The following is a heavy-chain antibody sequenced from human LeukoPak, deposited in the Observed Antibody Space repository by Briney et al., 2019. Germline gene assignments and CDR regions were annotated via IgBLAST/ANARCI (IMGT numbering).Heavy chain of an antibody. V-gene: IGHV3-33*01. CDR1: GFTFSSYG. CDR3: ARDTTITMVRGVMVTNAFDI. D-gene: IGHD3-10*01. Sequence: GRSLRLSCAASGFTFSSYGMHWVRQAPGKGLEWVAVIWYDGSNKYYADSVKGRFTISRDNSKNTLYLQMNSLRAEDTAVYYCARDTTITMVRGVMVTNAFDIWGQGTMVTVSS. J-gene: IGHJ3*02. CDR2: IWYDGSNK.